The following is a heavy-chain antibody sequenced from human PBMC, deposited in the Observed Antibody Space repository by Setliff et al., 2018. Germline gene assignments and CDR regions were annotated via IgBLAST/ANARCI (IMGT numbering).Heavy chain of an antibody. CDR2: MNPNSGNT. D-gene: IGHD3-3*01. V-gene: IGHV1-8*03. Sequence: ASVKVSCKASRYTFTSYDINWVRQATGQGLEWMGWMNPNSGNTGYAQKFQGRVTITRNTSISTAYMELSSLRSEDTAVYYCARSGGGYDFWSGYLVSHYYYYYYMDVWGKGTTVTVSS. CDR3: ARSGGGYDFWSGYLVSHYYYYYYMDV. J-gene: IGHJ6*03. CDR1: RYTFTSYD.